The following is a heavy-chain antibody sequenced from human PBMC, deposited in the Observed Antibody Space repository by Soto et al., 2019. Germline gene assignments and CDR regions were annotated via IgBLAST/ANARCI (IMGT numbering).Heavy chain of an antibody. CDR2: IYYSGST. J-gene: IGHJ4*02. CDR1: GGSISSSSYY. V-gene: IGHV4-39*02. D-gene: IGHD1-26*01. Sequence: SETLSLTCTVSGGSISSSSYYWGWIRQPPGKGLEWIGSIYYSGSTYYNPSLKSRVTISVDTSKNQFSLYLQMNSLRDEDTAVYYCVRDDIGLGIDYWGLGTLVTSPQ. CDR3: VRDDIGLGIDY.